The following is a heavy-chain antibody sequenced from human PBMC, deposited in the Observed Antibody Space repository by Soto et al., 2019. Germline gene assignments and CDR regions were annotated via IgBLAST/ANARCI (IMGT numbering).Heavy chain of an antibody. D-gene: IGHD3-9*01. CDR1: GGSFSGYY. J-gene: IGHJ4*02. V-gene: IGHV4-34*01. CDR2: INHSGST. CDR3: ARVSPPRYYDILTGYYIDY. Sequence: SETLSLTCAVYGGSFSGYYWSWIRQPPGKGLEWIGEINHSGSTNYNPSLKSRVTISVDTSKNQFSLKLSSVTAADTAVYYCARVSPPRYYDILTGYYIDYWGQGTLVTVSS.